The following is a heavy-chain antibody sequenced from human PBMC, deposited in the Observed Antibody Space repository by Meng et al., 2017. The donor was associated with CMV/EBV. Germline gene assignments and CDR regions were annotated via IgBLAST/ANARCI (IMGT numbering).Heavy chain of an antibody. CDR2: INPSGGST. Sequence: QARDEVKKPGASVTVSCKASGYTFTIYYMHWGRQAPGQGLGWMGIINPSGGSTSYAQKFQGRVTMTRDTSTSTVYMELSSLRSEDTAVYYCARESGSVGDYWGQGTLVTVSS. D-gene: IGHD1-26*01. CDR1: GYTFTIYY. CDR3: ARESGSVGDY. J-gene: IGHJ4*02. V-gene: IGHV1-46*01.